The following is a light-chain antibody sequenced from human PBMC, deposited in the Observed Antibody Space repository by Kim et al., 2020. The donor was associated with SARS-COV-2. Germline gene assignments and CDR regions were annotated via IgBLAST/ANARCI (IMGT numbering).Light chain of an antibody. CDR1: QGISSY. CDR3: QQYDSHPYT. CDR2: AAS. Sequence: AIRITQSPSSLSASTGDRVTITCRASQGISSYLAWYQQKPGKAPKLLIYAASTLQSGVPSRFSGSGSGTDFTLTINSLQPDDFATYSCQQYDSHPYTFGQGTKLEI. V-gene: IGKV1-8*01. J-gene: IGKJ2*01.